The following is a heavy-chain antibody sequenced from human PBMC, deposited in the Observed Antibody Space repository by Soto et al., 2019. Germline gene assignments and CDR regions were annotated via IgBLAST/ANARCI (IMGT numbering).Heavy chain of an antibody. D-gene: IGHD3-16*02. CDR2: ISGGGDRT. V-gene: IGHV3-23*01. J-gene: IGHJ4*02. Sequence: GGSLRLSCAASGFSFNIYAMSWVRQAPGKGLEWVSGISGGGDRTHYVDSVKGRFTISRDNVKNTLYLQMNSLRAEDTAVYYCAKASTYEYVWGSFRYYFDHWGQGALVTVSS. CDR1: GFSFNIYA. CDR3: AKASTYEYVWGSFRYYFDH.